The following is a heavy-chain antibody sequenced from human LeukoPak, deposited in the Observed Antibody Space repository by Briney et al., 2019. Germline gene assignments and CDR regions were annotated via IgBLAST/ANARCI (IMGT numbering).Heavy chain of an antibody. CDR2: IYTSGST. J-gene: IGHJ4*02. D-gene: IGHD1-1*01. V-gene: IGHV4-4*08. Sequence: SETLSLTCTVSGDAISSYYWSWIRQPPGKGLEWIGYIYTSGSTNYNPSLKSRVTISVDTSKNQFSLKLSSVTAADTAVYYCARRDRNWNDRDYWGQGTLLTVSS. CDR3: ARRDRNWNDRDY. CDR1: GDAISSYY.